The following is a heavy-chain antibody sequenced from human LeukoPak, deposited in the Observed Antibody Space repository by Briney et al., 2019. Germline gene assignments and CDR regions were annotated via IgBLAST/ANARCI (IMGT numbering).Heavy chain of an antibody. D-gene: IGHD6-13*01. V-gene: IGHV3-21*01. CDR2: ISSSSSYI. CDR3: AREEAAAKDY. J-gene: IGHJ4*02. CDR1: GFTFSSYS. Sequence: GGSLRLSCAASGFTFSSYSMNWVRQAPRRGLEWVSSISSSSSYIYYADSVKGRFTISRDNAKNSLYLQMNSLRAEDTAVYYCAREEAAAKDYWGQGTLVTVSS.